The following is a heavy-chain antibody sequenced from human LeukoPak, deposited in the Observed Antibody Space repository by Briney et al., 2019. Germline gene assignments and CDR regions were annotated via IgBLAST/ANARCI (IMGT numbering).Heavy chain of an antibody. CDR2: VNYSGST. CDR1: GGSFSDFY. D-gene: IGHD4-17*01. CDR3: AREGYGDYSYDY. J-gene: IGHJ4*02. Sequence: SETLSLTCAVSGGSFSDFYWNWIRQRPGKGLEWIGEVNYSGSTYYNSSLKSRVTISVDTSKNQFSLKLSSVTAADTAVYYCAREGYGDYSYDYWGQGTLVTVSS. V-gene: IGHV4-34*01.